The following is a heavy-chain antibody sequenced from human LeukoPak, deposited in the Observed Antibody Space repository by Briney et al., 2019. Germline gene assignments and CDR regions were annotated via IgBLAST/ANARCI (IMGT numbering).Heavy chain of an antibody. CDR1: GGSFSGYY. CDR3: ARSYYDFWSGYYRPVFFDY. CDR2: INHSGST. V-gene: IGHV4-34*01. Sequence: SETLSLTCAVYGGSFSGYYWSWIRQPPGKGLEWIGEINHSGSTNYNPSLKSRVTISVDTSKNQFSLKLSSVTAADTAVYYCARSYYDFWSGYYRPVFFDYWGQGTLVTVSS. D-gene: IGHD3-3*01. J-gene: IGHJ4*02.